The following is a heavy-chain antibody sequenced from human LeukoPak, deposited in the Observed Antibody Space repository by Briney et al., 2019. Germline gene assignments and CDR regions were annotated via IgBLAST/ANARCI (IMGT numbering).Heavy chain of an antibody. CDR1: GFTFSSYW. D-gene: IGHD3-22*01. CDR3: ARGGFRFFAH. J-gene: IGHJ5*02. Sequence: GGSLRLSCAASGFTFSSYWMNWVRQAPGKGLEWVANINQNGTEKYYVASVKGRFTISRDNAKNSLYLQMNSLRAEDTAVYYCARGGFRFFAHWGQGTLVTVSS. V-gene: IGHV3-7*04. CDR2: INQNGTEK.